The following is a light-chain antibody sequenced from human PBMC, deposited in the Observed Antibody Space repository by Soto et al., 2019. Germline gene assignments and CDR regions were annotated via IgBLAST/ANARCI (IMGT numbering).Light chain of an antibody. CDR1: SSNIGAGYD. CDR2: GNS. Sequence: QSVLTQPPSVSGSPGQRVTISCTGSSSNIGAGYDVHWYQQLPGTAPKLLIYGNSNRPSGVPDRFSGSKSGTSASLAITGLQAEDEDDYYCQSYDSSRRGLQVVFGGGTKVAVL. CDR3: QSYDSSRRGLQVV. V-gene: IGLV1-40*01. J-gene: IGLJ2*01.